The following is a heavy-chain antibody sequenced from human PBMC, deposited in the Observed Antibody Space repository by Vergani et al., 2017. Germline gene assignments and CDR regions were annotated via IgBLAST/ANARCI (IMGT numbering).Heavy chain of an antibody. CDR1: GVSIGSNSYY. D-gene: IGHD6-19*01. CDR3: TRHGRGGWAGDFQR. V-gene: IGHV4-39*01. Sequence: QLQLQESGPGLVKPSETLSLTCTVSGVSIGSNSYYWGWIRQPPGKGLEWIGTIYYTGTTYYNEAHKSRLTISVDTSKNQFSLNLTAVTAADTAVYYCTRHGRGGWAGDFQRWGQGTLVT. J-gene: IGHJ1*01. CDR2: IYYTGTT.